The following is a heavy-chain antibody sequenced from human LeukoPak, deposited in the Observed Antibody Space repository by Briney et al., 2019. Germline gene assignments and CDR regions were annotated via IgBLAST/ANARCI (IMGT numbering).Heavy chain of an antibody. Sequence: SQTLSLTCTVSGGSISSGSYYWRWIRQPAGKGLEWIGRIYTSGSINYNPSLKSRVTISVDTSKNQFSLKLSSVTAADTAVYYCARGRYYDSSGYYYWGQGTLVTVSS. V-gene: IGHV4-61*02. CDR2: IYTSGSI. J-gene: IGHJ4*02. CDR1: GGSISSGSYY. D-gene: IGHD3-22*01. CDR3: ARGRYYDSSGYYY.